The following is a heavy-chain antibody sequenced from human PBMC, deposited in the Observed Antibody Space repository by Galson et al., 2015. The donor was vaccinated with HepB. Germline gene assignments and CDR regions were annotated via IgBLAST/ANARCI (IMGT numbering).Heavy chain of an antibody. D-gene: IGHD3-22*01. Sequence: ETLSLTCTVSGGSISSYYWSWIRQPPGKGLEWIGYIYHSGITKYNPSLKSRLTVSVDTSKNQFSLKLSSVTAADTAVYYCARARLDYYDLKPSHFDYWGQGTLVTVSS. CDR2: IYHSGIT. CDR3: ARARLDYYDLKPSHFDY. V-gene: IGHV4-59*01. CDR1: GGSISSYY. J-gene: IGHJ4*02.